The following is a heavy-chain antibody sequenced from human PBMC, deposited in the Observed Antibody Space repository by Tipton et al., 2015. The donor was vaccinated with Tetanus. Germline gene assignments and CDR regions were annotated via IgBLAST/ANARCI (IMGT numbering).Heavy chain of an antibody. CDR3: ARDPSGGVRYFDY. CDR2: IYYSGST. V-gene: IGHV4-39*07. J-gene: IGHJ4*02. Sequence: TLSLTCSVSGVSISDTSFYWAWIRQPPGKGLEWIGSIYYSGSTNYNPSLKSRVTISVDTSKNQFSLKLSSVTAADTAVYYCARDPSGGVRYFDYWGQGTLVTVSS. CDR1: GVSISDTSFY. D-gene: IGHD2-8*01.